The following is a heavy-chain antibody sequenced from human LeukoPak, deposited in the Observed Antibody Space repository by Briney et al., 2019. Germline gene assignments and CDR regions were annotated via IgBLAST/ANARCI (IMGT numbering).Heavy chain of an antibody. Sequence: GESLKISCKGSGYSFTSYWIGWVRQMPGKGLEWMGIIYPGDSDTRYSPSFQGQVTISADKSISTAYLQWSSLKASDTAMYYCARLVTMVRGVITDNWFDPWGQGTLVTVSS. J-gene: IGHJ5*02. CDR3: ARLVTMVRGVITDNWFDP. V-gene: IGHV5-51*01. CDR2: IYPGDSDT. D-gene: IGHD3-10*01. CDR1: GYSFTSYW.